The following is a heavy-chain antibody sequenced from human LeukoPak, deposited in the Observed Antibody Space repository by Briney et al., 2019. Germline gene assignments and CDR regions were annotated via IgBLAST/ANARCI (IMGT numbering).Heavy chain of an antibody. D-gene: IGHD3-16*02. Sequence: PSETLSLTCAVYGGSFSGYYWSWIRQPPGKGLEWIGYIYYSGSTNYNPSLKSRVTISVDTSKNQFSLKLSSVTAADTAVYYCARTSWDYVWGSYRYTFDYWGQGTLVTVSS. V-gene: IGHV4-59*01. CDR3: ARTSWDYVWGSYRYTFDY. J-gene: IGHJ4*02. CDR2: IYYSGST. CDR1: GGSFSGYY.